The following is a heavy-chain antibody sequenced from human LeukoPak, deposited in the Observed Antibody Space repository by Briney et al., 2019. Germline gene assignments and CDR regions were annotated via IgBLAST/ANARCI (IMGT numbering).Heavy chain of an antibody. J-gene: IGHJ4*02. CDR3: ARGSSSGYYLDY. CDR1: GFTFSSYD. V-gene: IGHV3-13*01. Sequence: GGSLRLSCAASGFTFSSYDMHWVRQATGKGLEWVSAIGTAGDTYYPGSVKGRFTISRENAKNSLYLQMNSLRAGDTAVYYCARGSSSGYYLDYWGQGTLVTVSS. D-gene: IGHD3-22*01. CDR2: IGTAGDT.